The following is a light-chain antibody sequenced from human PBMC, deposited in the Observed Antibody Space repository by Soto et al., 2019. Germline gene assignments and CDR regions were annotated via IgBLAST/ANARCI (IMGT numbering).Light chain of an antibody. CDR2: EVS. Sequence: QSALTQPPSASGSPGQSVTICCSGTSSDVGTYNYVSWYQQHPGKAPKLMIYEVSKRPSGVPDRFSGSKSGNTASLTVSGLQAEDEADYYCSSYGGSNNYVFGTGTKLTVL. CDR1: SSDVGTYNY. CDR3: SSYGGSNNYV. J-gene: IGLJ1*01. V-gene: IGLV2-8*01.